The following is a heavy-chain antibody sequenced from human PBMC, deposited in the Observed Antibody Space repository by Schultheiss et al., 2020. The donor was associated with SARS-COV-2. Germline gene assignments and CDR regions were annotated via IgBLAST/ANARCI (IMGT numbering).Heavy chain of an antibody. CDR3: ARGLRAWYFDL. D-gene: IGHD5-12*01. Sequence: SETLSLTCTVSGGSISSYYWSWIRQHPGKGLEWIGYIYYSGSTYYNPSLKSRVTISVDTSKNQFSLKLSSVTAADTAVYYCARGLRAWYFDLWGRGTLVTVSS. V-gene: IGHV4-59*01. CDR1: GGSISSYY. J-gene: IGHJ2*01. CDR2: IYYSGST.